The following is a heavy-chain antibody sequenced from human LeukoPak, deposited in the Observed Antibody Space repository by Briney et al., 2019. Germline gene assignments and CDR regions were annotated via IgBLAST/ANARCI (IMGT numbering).Heavy chain of an antibody. CDR3: ARVPGGALNWFDP. Sequence: ASETLSLTCTVSGGSISSSSYYWGWIRQPPGKGLEWIGTIYYSGSTYYNPSLKSRVTVSVDTSKNQFSLKLSSVTAADTVVYYCARVPGGALNWFDPWGQGTLVTVSS. D-gene: IGHD1-1*01. J-gene: IGHJ5*02. CDR2: IYYSGST. CDR1: GGSISSSSYY. V-gene: IGHV4-39*01.